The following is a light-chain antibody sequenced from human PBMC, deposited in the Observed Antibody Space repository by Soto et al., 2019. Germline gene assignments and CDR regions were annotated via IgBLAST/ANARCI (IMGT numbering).Light chain of an antibody. CDR3: QQYSRYWT. Sequence: DVQMTQSPFTLSASVGDRVTITCRASQNIGGWLAWYQQKPGKAPKLLIYKASSLESGVPSRFSGSGSGTEFTLTINSLQPDDFATYYYQQYSRYWTFGQGTKVEIK. V-gene: IGKV1-5*03. J-gene: IGKJ1*01. CDR1: QNIGGW. CDR2: KAS.